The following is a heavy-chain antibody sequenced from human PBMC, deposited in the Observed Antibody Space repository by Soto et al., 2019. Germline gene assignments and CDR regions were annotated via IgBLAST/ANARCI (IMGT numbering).Heavy chain of an antibody. V-gene: IGHV3-33*01. CDR1: AFTFSSYG. D-gene: IGHD2-2*02. CDR2: IWYDGSNK. J-gene: IGHJ6*02. CDR3: ARDRFVVVPSAIRAYYYGMDV. Sequence: GGSLRLSCAASAFTFSSYGMHWVRQAPGKGLEWVAVIWYDGSNKYYADSVKGRFTISRDNSKNTLYLQMNSLRAEDTAVYYCARDRFVVVPSAIRAYYYGMDVWGQGTTVTVS.